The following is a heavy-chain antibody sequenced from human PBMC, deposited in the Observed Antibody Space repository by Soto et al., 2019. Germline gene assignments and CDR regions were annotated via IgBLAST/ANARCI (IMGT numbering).Heavy chain of an antibody. CDR1: GYTFTSYA. CDR3: KRQIQGTVPDAFDX. J-gene: IGHJ4*02. D-gene: IGHD5-18*01. CDR2: INACNGNT. V-gene: IGHV1-3*01. Sequence: ASVKVSCKASGYTFTSYAMHWVRQAPGQRLEWMGWINACNGNTKYSQKFQGRVTITRDTSASTAYMELSSLRSEDTAVYYCKRQIQGTVPDAFDXWGQGTLVTVSX.